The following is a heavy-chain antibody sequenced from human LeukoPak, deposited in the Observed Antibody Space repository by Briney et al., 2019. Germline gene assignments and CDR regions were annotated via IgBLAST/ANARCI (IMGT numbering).Heavy chain of an antibody. J-gene: IGHJ4*02. V-gene: IGHV3-23*01. D-gene: IGHD2-15*01. CDR1: GFTFNNYA. CDR2: IRGSGDST. Sequence: GGSLRLSCAASGFTFNNYAINWVRQAPGKGLEWVSGIRGSGDSTYYADSVKGRFTISRDNSRNTLYLQMNSLRAEDTAVYYCARGYCSGGSCSWGGYYFDYWGQGTLVTVPS. CDR3: ARGYCSGGSCSWGGYYFDY.